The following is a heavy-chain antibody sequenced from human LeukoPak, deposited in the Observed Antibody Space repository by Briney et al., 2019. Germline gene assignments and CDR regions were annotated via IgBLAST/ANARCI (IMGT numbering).Heavy chain of an antibody. Sequence: GGSLRLSCAASGFTFSSYGMHWVRQAPGKGLEWVAVISYDGSNKYYADSVKGRFTISRDNSKNTLYLQMSSLRAEDTAVYYCAKDREKWLQWDYFDYWGQGTLVTVSS. J-gene: IGHJ4*02. CDR1: GFTFSSYG. D-gene: IGHD5-24*01. V-gene: IGHV3-30*18. CDR2: ISYDGSNK. CDR3: AKDREKWLQWDYFDY.